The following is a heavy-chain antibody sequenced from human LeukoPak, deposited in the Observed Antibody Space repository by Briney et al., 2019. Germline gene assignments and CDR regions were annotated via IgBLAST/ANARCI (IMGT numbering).Heavy chain of an antibody. V-gene: IGHV4-59*01. J-gene: IGHJ5*02. D-gene: IGHD6-13*01. Sequence: SETLSLTCTVSGGSISSYYWSWIRQPPGKGLEWIGYIYYSGSTNYNPSLKSRVTISVDTSKNQFSLKLSSVTAADTAVYYCARRIAAAGTNWFDPWGQGTLVTVSS. CDR2: IYYSGST. CDR3: ARRIAAAGTNWFDP. CDR1: GGSISSYY.